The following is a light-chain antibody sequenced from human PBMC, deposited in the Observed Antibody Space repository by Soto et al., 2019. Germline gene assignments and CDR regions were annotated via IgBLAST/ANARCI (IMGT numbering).Light chain of an antibody. V-gene: IGLV2-23*01. Sequence: QSALTQPASVSGSPGQSITISCTGTSSDVGTYNLVSWFQQHPGKAPKLMIYEGSKRPSGVSNRFSGSKSGNTASLTISGLQAEDEADYFCCSYAPTRLWVFGGGTQLTVL. CDR2: EGS. CDR3: CSYAPTRLWV. J-gene: IGLJ3*02. CDR1: SSDVGTYNL.